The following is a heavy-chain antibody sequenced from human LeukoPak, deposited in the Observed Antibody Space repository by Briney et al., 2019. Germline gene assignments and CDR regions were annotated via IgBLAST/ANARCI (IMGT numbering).Heavy chain of an antibody. J-gene: IGHJ4*02. D-gene: IGHD6-6*01. CDR2: ISYDGSSK. CDR1: GFTFSRYG. Sequence: GSLRLSCAASGFTFSRYGMHWVRQAPGKGLEWVALISYDGSSKYYPDSVKGRFTISRDNSKNTLYLQMNSLRAEDTAVYYCAKDKASSTYYFDYWGQGTLATVSS. V-gene: IGHV3-30*18. CDR3: AKDKASSTYYFDY.